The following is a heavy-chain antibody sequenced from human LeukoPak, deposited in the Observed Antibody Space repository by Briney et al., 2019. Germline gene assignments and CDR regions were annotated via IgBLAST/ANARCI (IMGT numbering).Heavy chain of an antibody. J-gene: IGHJ3*02. CDR1: GFTFSSYW. D-gene: IGHD3-22*01. V-gene: IGHV3-7*01. Sequence: GGSLRPSCAASGFTFSSYWMSWVRQAPGKGLESVANINQDGSEKYYLDSVKGRFTISRDNAKNSLYLQMNSLRAEDTAVYYCARADLYCSSSGCARRAFDIWGQGTMVTVSS. CDR2: INQDGSEK. CDR3: ARADLYCSSSGCARRAFDI.